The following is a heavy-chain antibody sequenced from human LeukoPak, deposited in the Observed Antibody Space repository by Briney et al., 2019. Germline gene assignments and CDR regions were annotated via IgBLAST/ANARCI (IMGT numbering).Heavy chain of an antibody. D-gene: IGHD4-17*01. CDR1: GYTFTSYD. J-gene: IGHJ1*01. CDR3: ASHTVTTFGEYFQH. CDR2: MNPNSGNT. Sequence: ASVKVSCKASGYTFTSYDVNWVRQATGQGLEWMGWMNPNSGNTGYAQKFQGRVTMTRDTSTSTVYMELSSLRSEDTAVYYCASHTVTTFGEYFQHWGQGTLVTVSS. V-gene: IGHV1-8*01.